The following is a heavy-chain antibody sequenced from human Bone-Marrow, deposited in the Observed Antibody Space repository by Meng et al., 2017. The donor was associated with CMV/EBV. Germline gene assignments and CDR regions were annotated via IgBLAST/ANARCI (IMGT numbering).Heavy chain of an antibody. D-gene: IGHD2-2*01. J-gene: IGHJ5*02. CDR2: IYSGGST. V-gene: IGHV3-66*02. Sequence: GGSLRLSCAASGFTVSSNYMSWVRQAPGKGLEWVSVIYSGGSTYYADSVKGRFTISRDNSKNTLYLQMNSLRAEDTAVYYCARIYCSSTSCYPFTTKNWFDPWGQGPLVTVSS. CDR1: GFTVSSNY. CDR3: ARIYCSSTSCYPFTTKNWFDP.